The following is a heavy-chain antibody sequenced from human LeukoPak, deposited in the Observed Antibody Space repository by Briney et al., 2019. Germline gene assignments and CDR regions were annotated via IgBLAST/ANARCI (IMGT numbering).Heavy chain of an antibody. V-gene: IGHV4-59*01. J-gene: IGHJ6*03. Sequence: PSETLSLTCTVSGGSISSYYSSWIRQPPGKGLEWIGYIYYSGSTSYNPSLKSRVTISVDTSKNQFSLKLSSVAAADTAVYYCARVGEGIQLWLRPGDYYYYMDVWGKGTTVTVSS. CDR2: IYYSGST. D-gene: IGHD5-18*01. CDR3: ARVGEGIQLWLRPGDYYYYMDV. CDR1: GGSISSYY.